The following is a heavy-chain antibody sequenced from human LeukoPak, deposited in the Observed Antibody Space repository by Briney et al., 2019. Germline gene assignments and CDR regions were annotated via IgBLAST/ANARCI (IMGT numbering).Heavy chain of an antibody. CDR2: ISYDGSNK. Sequence: PGGSLRLSCAASGFTFSSYAMHWVRQAPGKGLEWVAVISYDGSNKYYADSVKGRFTISRDNSKNTLYLQMNSLRAEDTAVYYCARVVLRFLDSVDYWGQGTLVTVSS. D-gene: IGHD3-3*01. J-gene: IGHJ4*02. CDR1: GFTFSSYA. V-gene: IGHV3-30-3*01. CDR3: ARVVLRFLDSVDY.